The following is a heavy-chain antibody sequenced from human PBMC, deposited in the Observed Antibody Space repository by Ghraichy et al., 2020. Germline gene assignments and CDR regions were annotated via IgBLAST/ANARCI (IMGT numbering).Heavy chain of an antibody. Sequence: GGSLRLSCAASGFTFSDYYMSWIRQAPGKGLEWVSYISSSSSYTNYADSVKGRFTISRDNAKNSLYLQMNSLRAEDTAVYYCARLRLAPLYYFDYWGQGTLVTVSS. CDR1: GFTFSDYY. J-gene: IGHJ4*02. CDR2: ISSSSSYT. CDR3: ARLRLAPLYYFDY. V-gene: IGHV3-11*06.